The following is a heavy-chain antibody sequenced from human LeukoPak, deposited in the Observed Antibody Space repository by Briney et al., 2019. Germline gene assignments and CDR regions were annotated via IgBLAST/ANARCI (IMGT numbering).Heavy chain of an antibody. CDR2: ISGRGAST. V-gene: IGHV3-23*01. CDR3: AKTQLWLPDY. Sequence: GGSLRLSCAASGFTFSSYGMSWVRQAPGKGLEWVSAISGRGASTYYADSVKGRFTISRDNSKNTLYLQMNSLRAEDTAVYYCAKTQLWLPDYWGQGTLVTVSS. D-gene: IGHD5-18*01. CDR1: GFTFSSYG. J-gene: IGHJ4*02.